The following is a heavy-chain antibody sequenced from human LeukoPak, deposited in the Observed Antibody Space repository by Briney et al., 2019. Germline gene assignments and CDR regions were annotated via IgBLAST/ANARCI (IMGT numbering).Heavy chain of an antibody. J-gene: IGHJ4*02. CDR1: GFTFSSYA. CDR3: AKATGYLL. Sequence: PEGSLRLSCAASGFTFSSYAMHWVRQAPGKGLEWVAVISYDGSNKNSADSVKGRFTISRDNSKNTLYLQMNSLRAEDTAVYYCAKATGYLLWGQGTLVTVSS. CDR2: ISYDGSNK. D-gene: IGHD1-14*01. V-gene: IGHV3-30*04.